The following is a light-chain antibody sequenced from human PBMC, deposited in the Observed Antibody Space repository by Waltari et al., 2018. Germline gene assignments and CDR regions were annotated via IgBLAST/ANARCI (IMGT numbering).Light chain of an antibody. CDR3: CSYVGGTSWV. CDR1: GSYVGNFLL. CDR2: EGN. Sequence: QSALPPPASVSGSPGQSISISCTGPGSYVGNFLLLSWYQQHPGKAPKVIIYEGNKRPSGLSDRFSGSKSGNTASLTISGLQPDDEADYYCCSYVGGTSWVFGGGTKLTVL. J-gene: IGLJ3*02. V-gene: IGLV2-23*01.